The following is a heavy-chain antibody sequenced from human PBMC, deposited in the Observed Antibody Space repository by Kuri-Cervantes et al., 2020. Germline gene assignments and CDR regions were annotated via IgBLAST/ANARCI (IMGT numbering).Heavy chain of an antibody. CDR2: ISNSGGTT. CDR3: ARTVSGRSSYKFDY. J-gene: IGHJ4*02. V-gene: IGHV3-23*01. CDR1: GFIFGDYA. Sequence: GESLKISCTASGFIFGDYAMSWVRQAPGQGLEWVSLISNSGGTTYYAGSVKGRFTISRDNSRNTLYLQMNSLRAEDTAVYYCARTVSGRSSYKFDYWGQGTLVTVSS. D-gene: IGHD6-6*01.